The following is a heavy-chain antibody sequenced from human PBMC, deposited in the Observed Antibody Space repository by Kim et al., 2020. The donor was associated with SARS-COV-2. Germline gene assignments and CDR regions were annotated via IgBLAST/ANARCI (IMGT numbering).Heavy chain of an antibody. Sequence: SGPTLVNPTQTLTLTCTFSGFSLSTSGMCVSWIRQPPGKALEWLARIDLDDDKYYSTPLKTRLTISKDTSKNQVVLTMTNMDPVDTATYYCARMYYDILTGYYIGFMDVWGQGTTVTVSS. CDR3: ARMYYDILTGYYIGFMDV. V-gene: IGHV2-70*11. CDR1: GFSLSTSGMC. D-gene: IGHD3-9*01. J-gene: IGHJ6*02. CDR2: IDLDDDK.